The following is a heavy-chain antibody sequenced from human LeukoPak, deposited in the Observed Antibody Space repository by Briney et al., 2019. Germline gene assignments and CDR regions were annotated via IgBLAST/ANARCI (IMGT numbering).Heavy chain of an antibody. CDR3: ARTTVVTGMDV. Sequence: GESLKISCTVSGYTFSSYWIGWIRHLPGKGLEWVGIIYPSDSDTRYSPSFQGQVSISADKSISTAYLQWSSLKASDTAMYYCARTTVVTGMDVWGQGTTVTVSS. CDR1: GYTFSSYW. D-gene: IGHD4-23*01. J-gene: IGHJ6*02. CDR2: IYPSDSDT. V-gene: IGHV5-51*01.